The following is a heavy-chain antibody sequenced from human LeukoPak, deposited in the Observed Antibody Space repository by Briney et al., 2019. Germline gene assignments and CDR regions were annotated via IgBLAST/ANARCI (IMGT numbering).Heavy chain of an antibody. Sequence: ASVKVSCKASGGTFSSYAISWVRQAPGQGLEWMGGIIPIFGSANYAQMFQGRVTITADDSTSTAYMELSSLRSEDTAVYYCARATRYNWNDRNPYYFDYWGQGTLVTVSS. CDR1: GGTFSSYA. V-gene: IGHV1-69*13. CDR3: ARATRYNWNDRNPYYFDY. CDR2: IIPIFGSA. D-gene: IGHD1-20*01. J-gene: IGHJ4*02.